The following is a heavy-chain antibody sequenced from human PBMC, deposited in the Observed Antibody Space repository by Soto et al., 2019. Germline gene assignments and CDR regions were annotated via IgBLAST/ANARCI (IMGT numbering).Heavy chain of an antibody. CDR3: ARPSTNCYYYYGMDV. Sequence: RESLKISCKGSGYSSTSYWIGRVRQMPVKGPKWLGVIYPCDSDTRYSPSFQGQVTISADKSISTAYLQWSSLKASDTAMYYCARPSTNCYYYYGMDVWGQGTTVT. J-gene: IGHJ6*02. CDR1: GYSSTSYW. D-gene: IGHD2-8*01. V-gene: IGHV5-51*01. CDR2: IYPCDSDT.